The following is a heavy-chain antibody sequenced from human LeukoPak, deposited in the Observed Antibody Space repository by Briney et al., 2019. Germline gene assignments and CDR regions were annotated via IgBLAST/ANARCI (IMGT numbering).Heavy chain of an antibody. J-gene: IGHJ3*02. D-gene: IGHD1-26*01. V-gene: IGHV3-72*01. CDR1: GFTFSDHY. CDR2: TRNKANSYTI. Sequence: GGSLRLSCAASGFTFSDHYMDWVRQAPGKGLEWVGRTRNKANSYTIEYAASVKGRFTISRDDSKNSLYLQMNSLKTEDTAVYYCARELLRDDAFDIWGQGTMVTVSS. CDR3: ARELLRDDAFDI.